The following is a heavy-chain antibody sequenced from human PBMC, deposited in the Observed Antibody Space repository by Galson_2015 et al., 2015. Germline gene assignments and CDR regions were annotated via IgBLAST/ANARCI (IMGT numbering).Heavy chain of an antibody. D-gene: IGHD3-22*01. J-gene: IGHJ5*02. CDR1: GGTFSSYA. V-gene: IGHV1-69*01. CDR2: IIPIFGTA. Sequence: SGGTFSSYAISWVRQAPGQGLEWMGGIIPIFGTANYAQKFQGRVTITADESTSTAYMELSSLRSEDTAVYYCARDAPEYYYDSSGYYYVGGHNWFDPWGQGTLVTVSS. CDR3: ARDAPEYYYDSSGYYYVGGHNWFDP.